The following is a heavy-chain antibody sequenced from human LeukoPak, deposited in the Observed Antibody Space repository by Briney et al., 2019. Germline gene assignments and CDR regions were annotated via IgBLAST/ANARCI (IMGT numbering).Heavy chain of an antibody. CDR3: ARDPLSYFDY. CDR1: GGSISSHY. V-gene: IGHV4-59*11. Sequence: PSETLSLTCSVSGGSISSHYWSWIRQPPGKGLEWIGNIYYSGSTNYNPSLKSRVTISVDTSKNQFSLKLTSVTAADTAVYYCARDPLSYFDYWGQGTLVTVSS. CDR2: IYYSGST. J-gene: IGHJ4*02.